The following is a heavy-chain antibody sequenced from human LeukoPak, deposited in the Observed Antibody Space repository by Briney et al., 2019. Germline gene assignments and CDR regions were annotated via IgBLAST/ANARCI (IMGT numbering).Heavy chain of an antibody. CDR1: GYSFTKYC. Sequence: GESLKISCQGSGYSFTKYCNSRGGQMPGTGLEWMGRIDPSDSYTNYSPSFQGHVTISADKSISTAYLQWSSLKDSDTALDYCSRHRYYDSSGYYYVDYWGQGTLVTVSS. CDR2: IDPSDSYT. D-gene: IGHD3-22*01. CDR3: SRHRYYDSSGYYYVDY. V-gene: IGHV5-10-1*01. J-gene: IGHJ4*02.